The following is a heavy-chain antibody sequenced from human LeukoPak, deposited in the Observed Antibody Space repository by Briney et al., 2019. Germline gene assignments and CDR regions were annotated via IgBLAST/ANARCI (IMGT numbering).Heavy chain of an antibody. CDR1: GGSFSGYY. CDR3: ARVTGYIVEDYFDY. Sequence: PSETLSLTCAVYGGSFSGYYWSWIRQPPGKGLEWIGEINHSGSTNYNPSLKSRVTISVDTSKNQFSLKLSSVTAADTAVCYCARVTGYIVEDYFDYWGQGTLVTVSS. CDR2: INHSGST. V-gene: IGHV4-34*01. D-gene: IGHD3-22*01. J-gene: IGHJ4*02.